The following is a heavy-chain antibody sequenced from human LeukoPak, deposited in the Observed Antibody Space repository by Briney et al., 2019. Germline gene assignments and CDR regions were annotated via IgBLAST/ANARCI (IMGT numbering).Heavy chain of an antibody. J-gene: IGHJ5*02. D-gene: IGHD3-10*01. CDR2: ISSSSSYI. CDR3: ARDFPMVRAAPTPGWFDP. Sequence: GGSLRLSCAASGFTFSSYSMNWVRQAPGKGLEWVSSISSSSSYIYYADSVKGRFTISRDNAKNSLYLQMNSLRAEDTAVYYCARDFPMVRAAPTPGWFDPWGRGTLVTVSS. V-gene: IGHV3-21*01. CDR1: GFTFSSYS.